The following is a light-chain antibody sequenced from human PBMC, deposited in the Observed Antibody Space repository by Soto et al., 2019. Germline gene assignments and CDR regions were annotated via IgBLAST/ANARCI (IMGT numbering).Light chain of an antibody. Sequence: DIQLTPSPSSLSAAVGGRVTITWQPTQDSMNYLNWHQQKPGKDPKLLIYDASNLETGVPSRYSGTGSGTDFHFHISSLQPEDIATYYCQQYDNPPLTFGQGTRLQT. J-gene: IGKJ5*01. CDR1: QDSMNY. V-gene: IGKV1-33*01. CDR2: DAS. CDR3: QQYDNPPLT.